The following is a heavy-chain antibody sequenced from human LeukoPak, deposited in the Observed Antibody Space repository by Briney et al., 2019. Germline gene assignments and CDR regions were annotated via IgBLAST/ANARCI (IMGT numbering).Heavy chain of an antibody. CDR2: IYTSGST. CDR3: ARSRKQLVDY. CDR1: GGSISSYY. J-gene: IGHJ4*02. Sequence: SETLTLTCTVSGGSISSYYWSWIRQPPGKGLEWIGYIYTSGSTNYNPSLKSRVTISVDTSKNQFSLKLSSVTAADTAVYYCARSRKQLVDYWGQGTLVTVSS. D-gene: IGHD6-6*01. V-gene: IGHV4-4*09.